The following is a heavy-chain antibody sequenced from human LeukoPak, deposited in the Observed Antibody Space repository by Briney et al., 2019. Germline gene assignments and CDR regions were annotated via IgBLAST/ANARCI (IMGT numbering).Heavy chain of an antibody. J-gene: IGHJ4*02. CDR2: IYYSGST. CDR1: AGSISSGDYY. D-gene: IGHD5-12*01. CDR3: ARDAWAASRAGGYLI. Sequence: PSQTLSLTCTVSAGSISSGDYYWRWIRQPPGKGLEWIGYIYYSGSTYYNPSLKSRVTISVDTSKNQFSLKLSSVTAADTAVYYCARDAWAASRAGGYLIWGQGTLVTVSS. V-gene: IGHV4-30-4*08.